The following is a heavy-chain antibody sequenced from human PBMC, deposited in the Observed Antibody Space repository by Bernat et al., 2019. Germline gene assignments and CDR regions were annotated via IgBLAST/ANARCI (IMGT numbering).Heavy chain of an antibody. Sequence: QVQLVESGGGVVQPGRSLRLSCAASGFTFSSYAMHWVRQAPGKGLEWVAVISYDGSNKYYADSVKGRFTISRDNSKNTLYLQMNSLRAEDTAVYYCARGMTTVTSNPDYYYYGMDVWGQGTTVTISS. V-gene: IGHV3-30-3*01. D-gene: IGHD4-17*01. CDR3: ARGMTTVTSNPDYYYYGMDV. J-gene: IGHJ6*02. CDR1: GFTFSSYA. CDR2: ISYDGSNK.